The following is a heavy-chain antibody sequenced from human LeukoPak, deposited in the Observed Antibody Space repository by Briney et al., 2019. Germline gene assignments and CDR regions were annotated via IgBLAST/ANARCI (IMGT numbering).Heavy chain of an antibody. CDR1: GGSFSDYF. CDR2: TDHSGNA. V-gene: IGHV4-34*01. J-gene: IGHJ5*02. CDR3: ATLKGRLPHLPRKT. Sequence: PSETLPLACAVNGGSFSDYFWSWIRQPPGKGLEWIGETDHSGNADYKSSLKSRVTISVDASRKQVSLKMTSVTATDTAVYYCATLKGRLPHLPRKTWGQGTLVTVSS.